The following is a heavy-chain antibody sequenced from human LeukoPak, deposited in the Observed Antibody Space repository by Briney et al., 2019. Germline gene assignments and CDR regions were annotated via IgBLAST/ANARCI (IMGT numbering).Heavy chain of an antibody. D-gene: IGHD2-2*01. J-gene: IGHJ4*02. CDR1: GFTFGDYA. CDR2: IRSKAYGGTT. V-gene: IGHV3-49*04. CDR3: TVEYCSSTSCYGSFDY. Sequence: GGSLRLSCTASGFTFGDYAMSWVRQAPGKGLEWVGFIRSKAYGGTTEYAAPVKGRFTISRDDSKSIAYLQMNSLKTEDTAVYYCTVEYCSSTSCYGSFDYWGQGTLVTVSS.